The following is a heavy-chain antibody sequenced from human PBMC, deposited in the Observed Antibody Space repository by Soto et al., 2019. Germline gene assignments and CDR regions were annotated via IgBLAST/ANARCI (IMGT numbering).Heavy chain of an antibody. CDR1: GGTFNSYS. CDR3: TRRGRQSATWCDP. J-gene: IGHJ5*02. CDR2: IIPMTGRQ. V-gene: IGHV1-69*06. Sequence: QVELVQSGAEMKTPGSSVTISGKASGGTFNSYSIDWVRQAPGQGFEWMGGIIPMTGRQNYALSFQGRVTVSEDKSSNTVYMEVSRQTHEDTAVYYWTRRGRQSATWCDPWGQGKLVNAAS.